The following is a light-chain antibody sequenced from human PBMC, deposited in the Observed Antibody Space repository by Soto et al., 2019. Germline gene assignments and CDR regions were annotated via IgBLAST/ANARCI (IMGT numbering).Light chain of an antibody. CDR1: QGISNH. V-gene: IGKV1-27*01. CDR2: AAS. J-gene: IGKJ4*01. CDR3: QKFTCAPFT. Sequence: IRRTLSLSSVSASVGDRVPXNCRASQGISNHLAWYQQKPGKLPKLLIYAASILQSGVPSRFSGSGSGTDFTLTTSSLQPEDVAIYYCQKFTCAPFTFGGGTKVEIK.